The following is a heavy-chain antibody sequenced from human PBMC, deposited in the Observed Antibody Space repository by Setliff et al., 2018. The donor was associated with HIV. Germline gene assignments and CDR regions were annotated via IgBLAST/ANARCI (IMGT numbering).Heavy chain of an antibody. J-gene: IGHJ6*03. CDR3: ARGTDDYSRYFYYMDV. D-gene: IGHD4-4*01. CDR1: GGSISSYY. V-gene: IGHV4-59*01. CDR2: IYSSGST. Sequence: SETLSLTCTVSGGSISSYYWNWIRQPPGRGLEWIGFIYSSGSTNYNPSLKSRVTMSVDTSRNHFSLKLSSVTAADTAVYYCARGTDDYSRYFYYMDVWGKGTTVTVSS.